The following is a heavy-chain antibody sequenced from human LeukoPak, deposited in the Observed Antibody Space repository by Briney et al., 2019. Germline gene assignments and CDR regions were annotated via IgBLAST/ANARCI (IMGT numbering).Heavy chain of an antibody. V-gene: IGHV3-66*02. D-gene: IGHD2-8*01. CDR2: IYSGGST. CDR1: GFPVSSNY. Sequence: GGSLRLCCAASGFPVSSNYMSWVRQATGKGLEWVSVIYSGGSTYYADSVKGRFTISRDNSKNTLYLQMNSLRAEDTAVYYCARDTNGDVGGFDYWGQGTLVTVSS. CDR3: ARDTNGDVGGFDY. J-gene: IGHJ4*02.